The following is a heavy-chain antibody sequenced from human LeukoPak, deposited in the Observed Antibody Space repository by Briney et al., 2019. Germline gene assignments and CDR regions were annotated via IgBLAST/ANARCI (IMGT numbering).Heavy chain of an antibody. CDR3: ARAEINDYSRY. Sequence: SETLSLTCTVSGDSISSGDYYWSWIRQPAGKGLEWIGRISSSGSTNYNPSLKSRVTISVDTSKNQFSLKLSSVTAADTALYYCARAEINDYSRYWGQGIPVIVSS. D-gene: IGHD4-11*01. V-gene: IGHV4-61*02. CDR2: ISSSGST. CDR1: GDSISSGDYY. J-gene: IGHJ4*02.